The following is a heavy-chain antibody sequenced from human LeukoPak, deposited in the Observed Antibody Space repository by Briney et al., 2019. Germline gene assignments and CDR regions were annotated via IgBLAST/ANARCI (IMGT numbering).Heavy chain of an antibody. CDR1: GFTFSSYG. J-gene: IGHJ3*02. CDR3: AKDLFSSGYDAFDI. Sequence: GGSLRLSCAASGFTFSSYGMHWVRQAPGKGLEWVAFIRYDGSNKYYADSVKGRFTISRDNSKNTLYLQMNSLRAEDTAVYHCAKDLFSSGYDAFDIWGQGTMVTVSS. V-gene: IGHV3-30*02. CDR2: IRYDGSNK. D-gene: IGHD3-22*01.